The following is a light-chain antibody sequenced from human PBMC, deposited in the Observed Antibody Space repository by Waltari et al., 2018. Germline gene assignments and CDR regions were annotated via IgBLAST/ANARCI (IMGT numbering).Light chain of an antibody. CDR3: QQRSNWPPGRT. V-gene: IGKV3-11*01. CDR1: QSLDNY. J-gene: IGKJ4*01. CDR2: DAS. Sequence: IVLTPPPATLSLSPGERATLSCRANQSLDNYLAWYQQKPGLTPRLLIFDASNRATGVPVRFSGSGSGTDFTLTINSLEPEDFAVYYCQQRSNWPPGRTFGGGTKVEVK.